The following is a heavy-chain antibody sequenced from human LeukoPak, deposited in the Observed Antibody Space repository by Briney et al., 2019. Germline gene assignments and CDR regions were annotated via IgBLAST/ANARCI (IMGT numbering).Heavy chain of an antibody. CDR2: IGTASDT. V-gene: IGHV3-13*01. Sequence: GWSLRLSCAASGFTFSSFDMHWVRQPTGQGLEWVSTIGTASDTYYPGSVEGRFTLSRDNAKNSLYLQMNSLTAGDTAVYYCARGPPRGKYYYMDVWGKGTTVTVSS. CDR3: ARGPPRGKYYYMDV. J-gene: IGHJ6*03. CDR1: GFTFSSFD. D-gene: IGHD1-1*01.